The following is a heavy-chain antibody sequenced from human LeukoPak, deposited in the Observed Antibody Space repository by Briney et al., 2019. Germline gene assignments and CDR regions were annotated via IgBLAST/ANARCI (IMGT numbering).Heavy chain of an antibody. V-gene: IGHV1-2*02. Sequence: ASVKVSCKASGYTFTGYYMHWVRQAPGQGLEWMGWINPNSGGTNYAQKFQGRVTMTRDTSISTAYMELSRLRSDDTAVYYCARADYYDSSGYYSSAFDIWGQGTMVTVSS. CDR3: ARADYYDSSGYYSSAFDI. J-gene: IGHJ3*02. CDR1: GYTFTGYY. CDR2: INPNSGGT. D-gene: IGHD3-22*01.